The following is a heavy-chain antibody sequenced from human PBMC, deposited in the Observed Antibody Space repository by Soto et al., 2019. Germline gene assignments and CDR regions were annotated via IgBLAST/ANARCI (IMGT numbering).Heavy chain of an antibody. Sequence: VQLVESGGDLVQPGGSLRLSCAASGFAFSGSWMEWFRQAPGKGLEWVANINQDGSVQYYADSMKGRFTISRDNAKNSLYLQMYSLRVEDTAVYYCAKDLGWNTCDYWGQGTLVTVSS. CDR3: AKDLGWNTCDY. CDR1: GFAFSGSW. V-gene: IGHV3-7*01. J-gene: IGHJ4*02. D-gene: IGHD1-1*01. CDR2: INQDGSVQ.